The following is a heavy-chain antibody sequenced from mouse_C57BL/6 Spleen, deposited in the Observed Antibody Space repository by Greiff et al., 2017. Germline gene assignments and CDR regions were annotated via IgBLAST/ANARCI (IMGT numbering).Heavy chain of an antibody. CDR3: ARGAYYSNDEGFAY. Sequence: QVQLQQPGTELVKPGASVKLSCTASGYTFTSYWMHWVKQSPEQGLEWIGNINPSNGGTNYHEQVKSKATLTIDKSASTAYMQLSSLTSEDSAVYYCARGAYYSNDEGFAYWGQGTLVTVSA. CDR2: INPSNGGT. V-gene: IGHV1-53*01. J-gene: IGHJ3*01. CDR1: GYTFTSYW. D-gene: IGHD2-5*01.